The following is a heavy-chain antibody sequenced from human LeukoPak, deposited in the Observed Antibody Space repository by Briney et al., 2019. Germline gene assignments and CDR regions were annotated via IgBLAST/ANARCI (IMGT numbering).Heavy chain of an antibody. CDR2: IIPIFGTA. Sequence: SVKVSCKASGYTFTSYDINWVRQATGQGLEWMGGIIPIFGTANYAQKFQGRVTITADESTSTAYMELSSLRSEDTAVYYCARVPGYCSSTSCFYYYYMDVWGKGTTVTVSS. CDR3: ARVPGYCSSTSCFYYYYMDV. V-gene: IGHV1-69*13. J-gene: IGHJ6*03. D-gene: IGHD2-2*01. CDR1: GYTFTSYD.